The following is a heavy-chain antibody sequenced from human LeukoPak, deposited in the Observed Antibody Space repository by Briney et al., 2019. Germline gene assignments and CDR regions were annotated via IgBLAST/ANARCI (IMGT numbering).Heavy chain of an antibody. Sequence: GGSLRLSCTASGFTFSSYSMNWVRQAPGKGLEWVSSISGSTTYIYYADSVKGRFTISRDSAKNSLYLQMNSLRAEDTAVYYCASDKDSSGWYYFDYWGQGTLVTVSS. CDR1: GFTFSSYS. CDR3: ASDKDSSGWYYFDY. D-gene: IGHD6-19*01. V-gene: IGHV3-21*01. CDR2: ISGSTTYI. J-gene: IGHJ4*02.